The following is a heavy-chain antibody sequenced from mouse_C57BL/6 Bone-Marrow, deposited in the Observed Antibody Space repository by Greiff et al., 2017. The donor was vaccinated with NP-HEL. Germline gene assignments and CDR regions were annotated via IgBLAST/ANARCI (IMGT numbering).Heavy chain of an antibody. CDR1: GYTFTSYW. J-gene: IGHJ2*01. D-gene: IGHD4-1*01. V-gene: IGHV1-5*01. CDR3: TRGPNWAYFDY. CDR2: IYPGNSDT. Sequence: VHVKQSGTVLARPGASVKMSCKTSGYTFTSYWMHWVKQRPGQGLEWIGAIYPGNSDTSYNQKFKGKAKLTAVTSASTAYMELSSLTNEDSAVYYCTRGPNWAYFDYWGQGTTLTVSS.